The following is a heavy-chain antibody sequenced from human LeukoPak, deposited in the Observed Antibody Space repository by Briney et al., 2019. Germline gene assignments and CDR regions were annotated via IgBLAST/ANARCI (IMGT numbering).Heavy chain of an antibody. CDR3: ARVHYYGSAFDI. D-gene: IGHD3-10*01. CDR1: GYSISSGYY. Sequence: SETLSLTCTVSGYSISSGYYWGWLRQPPGKGLEWIGSIYHSGSTYYNPSLKSRVTISVDTSKNQFSLKLSSVTAADTAVYYCARVHYYGSAFDIWGQGTMVTVSS. J-gene: IGHJ3*02. V-gene: IGHV4-38-2*02. CDR2: IYHSGST.